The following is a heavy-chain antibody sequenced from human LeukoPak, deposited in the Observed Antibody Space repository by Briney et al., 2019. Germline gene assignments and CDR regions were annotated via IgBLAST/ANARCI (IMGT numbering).Heavy chain of an antibody. J-gene: IGHJ4*02. CDR3: ATRRQDGC. CDR2: IKSKIDGGTI. CDR1: GFTFSDAW. V-gene: IGHV3-15*01. Sequence: GGSLRLSCVASGFTFSDAWMSWVRQAPGKGLEWVGRIKSKIDGGTIDYGAPVKGRFTISRDDSRNTLYLQMNSLKTEDTAVYYCATRRQDGCWGQGTLVTVS. D-gene: IGHD6-25*01.